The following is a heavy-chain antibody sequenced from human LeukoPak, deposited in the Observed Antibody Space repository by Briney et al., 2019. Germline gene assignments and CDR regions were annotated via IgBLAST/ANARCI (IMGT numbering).Heavy chain of an antibody. J-gene: IGHJ4*02. CDR1: GYVFASHW. D-gene: IGHD2-2*01. V-gene: IGHV1-2*02. CDR2: IKPDSDAT. Sequence: GASVKVSCKASGYVFASHWLHWVRQAPGQGLEWVGYIKPDSDATDLAQRFQGRVTLTRDTSISTACLELNGLTADDTAVYFCAKDDPHQRFDNWGQGTLVTVSS. CDR3: AKDDPHQRFDN.